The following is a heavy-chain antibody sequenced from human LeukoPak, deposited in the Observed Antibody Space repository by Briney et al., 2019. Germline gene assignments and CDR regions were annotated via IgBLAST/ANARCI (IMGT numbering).Heavy chain of an antibody. CDR3: AKNPYEYYFDY. V-gene: IGHV1-2*02. CDR2: INSNSGDT. D-gene: IGHD5-12*01. Sequence: ASVKVSCKAPGYTLTGYYMHWLRQAPGQGLEWMGWINSNSGDTNYAQKFQGRVTMTRDTSISTAYMELSRLTSDDTAVYYCAKNPYEYYFDYWGQGTLVTVSS. CDR1: GYTLTGYY. J-gene: IGHJ4*02.